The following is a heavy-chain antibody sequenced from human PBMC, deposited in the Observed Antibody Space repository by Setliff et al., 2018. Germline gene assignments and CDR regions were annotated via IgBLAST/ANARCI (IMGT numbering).Heavy chain of an antibody. D-gene: IGHD3-3*01. V-gene: IGHV1-2*06. CDR2: INPSSGAT. CDR3: ATVERVLRFLEWLSRAEYFQH. CDR1: GYTFTGYY. Sequence: ASVKVSCKASGYTFTGYYMYWVRQAPGQGLEWMGRINPSSGATIYAQKFQGRVTMTRDTSISTAYMELSSLRSEDTAVYYCATVERVLRFLEWLSRAEYFQHWGQGTLVTVSS. J-gene: IGHJ1*01.